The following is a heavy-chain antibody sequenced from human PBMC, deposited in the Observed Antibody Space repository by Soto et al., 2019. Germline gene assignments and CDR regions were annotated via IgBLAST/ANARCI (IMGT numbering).Heavy chain of an antibody. CDR3: ARDRYGGDWFDP. CDR1: GFTFSTYS. J-gene: IGHJ5*02. CDR2: ISSTTSTM. Sequence: EVRLVESGGGSVQPGGSLRLSCAASGFTFSTYSMNWDRQAPGKGLEWVSYISSTTSTMYYADSVKGRFTISRDNAKNSLYLQMNSLRAEDTAVYYCARDRYGGDWFDPWGQGTLVTVSS. V-gene: IGHV3-48*01. D-gene: IGHD4-17*01.